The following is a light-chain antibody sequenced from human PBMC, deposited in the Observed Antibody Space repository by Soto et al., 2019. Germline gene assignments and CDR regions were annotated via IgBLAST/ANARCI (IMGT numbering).Light chain of an antibody. CDR1: SRDVGGYSV. Sequence: QSVLTQPASVSGSPGQSITISCTGTSRDVGGYSVVSWYQQHPGKAPKLMIYEVSNRTSGVSYRFSGSKSGNTASLTISGLQAEDEADYYCSSYTSSVTLVFGGGTKLTVL. V-gene: IGLV2-14*01. CDR3: SSYTSSVTLV. CDR2: EVS. J-gene: IGLJ2*01.